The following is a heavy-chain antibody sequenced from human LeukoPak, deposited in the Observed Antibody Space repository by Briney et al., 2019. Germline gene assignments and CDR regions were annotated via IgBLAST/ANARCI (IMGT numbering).Heavy chain of an antibody. Sequence: PGGSLRLSCADSGFTFSGHWVNWVRQAPGKGLEWVAYINHGGSVTWYVDSVKGRFTLSRDNAKNSVYLQMNSLRAEDTAVYSSARDAGRGRFDYWGQGTLLTVSS. CDR3: ARDAGRGRFDY. D-gene: IGHD3-10*01. CDR2: INHGGSVT. V-gene: IGHV3-7*01. CDR1: GFTFSGHW. J-gene: IGHJ4*02.